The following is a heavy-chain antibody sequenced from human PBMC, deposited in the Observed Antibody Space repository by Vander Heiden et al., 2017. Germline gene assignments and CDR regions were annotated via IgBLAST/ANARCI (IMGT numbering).Heavy chain of an antibody. CDR1: GGSISSSSYY. CDR3: ARHYGDYGGYYYYGMDV. CDR2: IYYSGST. V-gene: IGHV4-39*01. Sequence: QLQLQESGPGLVKPSETLSLTCTVSGGSISSSSYYWGWIRQPPGKGLEWIGSIYYSGSTYYNPSLKRRVTISVDTSKNQFSLKLSSVTAADTAVYYCARHYGDYGGYYYYGMDVWGQGTTVTVSS. J-gene: IGHJ6*02. D-gene: IGHD4-17*01.